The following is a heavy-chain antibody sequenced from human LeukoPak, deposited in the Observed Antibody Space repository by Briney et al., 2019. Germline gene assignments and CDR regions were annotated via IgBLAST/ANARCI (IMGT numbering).Heavy chain of an antibody. CDR2: IYYSGST. D-gene: IGHD4-23*01. Sequence: SETLSLTCTVSGGSISSGGYYWSWIRQHPGKGLEWIGYIYYSGSTYYNPSLKSRVTITVDTSKNQFSLKLSSVTAADTAVYYCARLGGNFYRGDYWGQGTLVTVSS. V-gene: IGHV4-31*03. CDR3: ARLGGNFYRGDY. CDR1: GGSISSGGYY. J-gene: IGHJ4*02.